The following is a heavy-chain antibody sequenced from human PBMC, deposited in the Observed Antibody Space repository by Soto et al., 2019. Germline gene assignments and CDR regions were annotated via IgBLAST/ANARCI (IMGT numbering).Heavy chain of an antibody. D-gene: IGHD3-3*01. V-gene: IGHV4-59*01. CDR3: ARDYNDFWSGYNHYFDY. CDR2: IYYSGST. J-gene: IGHJ4*02. CDR1: GGSISSYY. Sequence: SGGSISSYYWSWIRQPPGKGLEWIGYIYYSGSTNYNPSLKSRVTISVDTSKNQFSLKLGSVTAADTAVYYCARDYNDFWSGYNHYFDYWGQGTLVTVSS.